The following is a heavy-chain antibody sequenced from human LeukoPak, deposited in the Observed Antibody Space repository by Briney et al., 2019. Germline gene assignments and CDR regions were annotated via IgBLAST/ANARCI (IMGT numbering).Heavy chain of an antibody. J-gene: IGHJ4*02. V-gene: IGHV3-23*01. D-gene: IGHD3-16*01. Sequence: GGSLRLSCAASGFTFSTHAMSWVRQAPGKGLEWVSVISDSGGSTYYADSVKGRFTISRDNSKNTLYLQMNSLRAEDTAVYYCAREGGPRYFDYWGQGTLVTVSS. CDR3: AREGGPRYFDY. CDR2: ISDSGGST. CDR1: GFTFSTHA.